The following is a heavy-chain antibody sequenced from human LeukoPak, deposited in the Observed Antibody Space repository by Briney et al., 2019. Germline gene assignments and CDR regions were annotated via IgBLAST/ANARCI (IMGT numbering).Heavy chain of an antibody. CDR2: IRYDGSNK. Sequence: GGSLRLSCAASGFTSSSYGMHWVRQAPGKGLEWVAFIRYDGSNKYYADSVKGRFTISRDNSKNTLYLQMNSLRAEDTAVYYCAKEGGLLWDYFDYWGQGTLVTVSS. CDR1: GFTSSSYG. D-gene: IGHD3-16*01. CDR3: AKEGGLLWDYFDY. J-gene: IGHJ4*02. V-gene: IGHV3-30*02.